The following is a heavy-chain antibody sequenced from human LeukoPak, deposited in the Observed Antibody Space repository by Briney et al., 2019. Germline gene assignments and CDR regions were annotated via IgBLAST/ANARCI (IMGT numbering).Heavy chain of an antibody. CDR1: LGSIRSGGYY. V-gene: IGHV4-31*03. CDR2: NCYGGRT. CDR3: ARAGSEFDY. Sequence: SGTLSLTCTVSLGSIRSGGYYWRWISLHPGKGLECSGDNCYGGRTYYHPSLKSRVTISVDTSKNQLSLKLSAVTAADTAVYYCARAGSEFDYWGQGTLVTVSS. J-gene: IGHJ4*02. D-gene: IGHD3-10*01.